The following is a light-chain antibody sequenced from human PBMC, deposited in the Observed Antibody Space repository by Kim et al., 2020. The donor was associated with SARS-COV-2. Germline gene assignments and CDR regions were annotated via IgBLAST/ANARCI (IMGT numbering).Light chain of an antibody. J-gene: IGLJ3*02. Sequence: NFMLTQPHSVSESPGKTVTISCTRSSGSIASNYVQWYQQRPGSAPTTVIYADKQRPSGVPNRFSGSIDSSSNSASLTISGMRPEDEADYYCQSYDSTNPWVFGGGTQLTVL. CDR1: SGSIASNY. CDR3: QSYDSTNPWV. CDR2: ADK. V-gene: IGLV6-57*04.